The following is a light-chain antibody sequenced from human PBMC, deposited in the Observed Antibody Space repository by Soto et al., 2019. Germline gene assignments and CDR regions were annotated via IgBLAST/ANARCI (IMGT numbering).Light chain of an antibody. CDR2: GAS. V-gene: IGKV3-20*01. Sequence: EIVLTQSPATLSLSPGERATLSCRASQSVSSSYLAWYQQKPGQAPSLLIYGASSRATGIPDRFSGSGSGTDFTLTISRLEPEDLAVYYCQQYGSSPSTFGQGTKVEIK. CDR3: QQYGSSPST. CDR1: QSVSSSY. J-gene: IGKJ1*01.